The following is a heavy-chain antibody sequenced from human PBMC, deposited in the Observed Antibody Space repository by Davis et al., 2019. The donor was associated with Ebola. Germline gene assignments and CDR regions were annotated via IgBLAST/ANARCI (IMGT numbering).Heavy chain of an antibody. CDR1: GGSIISSSSY. CDR3: ARQGWSGYSLRHWLDP. J-gene: IGHJ5*02. D-gene: IGHD3-3*01. Sequence: GSLRLSCTVSGGSIISSSSYWGWIRQPPRKGLEWIGSIYYGGITYYNPSLKSRVTISVDTSKNQFSLKLRSVTAADTAVYYCARQGWSGYSLRHWLDPWGRGTLVTVSS. CDR2: IYYGGIT. V-gene: IGHV4-39*01.